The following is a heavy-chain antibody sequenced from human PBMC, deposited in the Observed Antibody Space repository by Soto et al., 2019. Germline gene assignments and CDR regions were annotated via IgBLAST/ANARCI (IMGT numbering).Heavy chain of an antibody. Sequence: QVQLVESGGGVVQPGRSLRLSCAASGLTFSNNGMHWVRQAPGKGLEWVAVISYDGSNKYYADSVKGRFTISRDNSKNTLVLQMNILIAEATAVFYCTKGRYYDLYGMDVWGKKTTITVSS. CDR3: TKGRYYDLYGMDV. CDR2: ISYDGSNK. J-gene: IGHJ6*04. CDR1: GLTFSNNG. D-gene: IGHD3-22*01. V-gene: IGHV3-30*18.